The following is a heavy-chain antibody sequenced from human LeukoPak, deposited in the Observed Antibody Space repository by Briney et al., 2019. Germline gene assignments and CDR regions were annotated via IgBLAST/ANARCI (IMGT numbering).Heavy chain of an antibody. D-gene: IGHD3-16*01. CDR3: VSGGHMDV. J-gene: IGHJ6*03. Sequence: GGSLRLSCSASGFTFSSYWMSWGRQAPGKGLEWVANINQDGSVKNYVDSVKGRFTISRDNAKNSLYLQTNNLRDDDTAVYYCVSGGHMDVWGKGTTVTVSS. CDR2: INQDGSVK. V-gene: IGHV3-7*01. CDR1: GFTFSSYW.